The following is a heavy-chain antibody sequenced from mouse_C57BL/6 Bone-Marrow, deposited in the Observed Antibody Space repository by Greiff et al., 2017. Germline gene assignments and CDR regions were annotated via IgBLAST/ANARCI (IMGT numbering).Heavy chain of an antibody. CDR2: LSSGSSTI. Sequence: EVQVIASGGGLVKPGGSLKLSCAASGFPFSAYGLHWVRQAPEKGLEWVAYLSSGSSTIYYAATVKGRFTISSDNAKITLVLQMASLRSEDTAMYYCSRGYWYFDVWGTGTTVTVAA. CDR3: SRGYWYFDV. V-gene: IGHV5-17*01. J-gene: IGHJ1*03. CDR1: GFPFSAYG.